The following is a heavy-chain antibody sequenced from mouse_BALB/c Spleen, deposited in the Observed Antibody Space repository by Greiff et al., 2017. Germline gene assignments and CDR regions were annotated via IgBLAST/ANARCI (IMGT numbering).Heavy chain of an antibody. D-gene: IGHD2-4*01. CDR1: GFSLTGYG. CDR3: ARDPGMIRGLRYFDV. Sequence: QVQLKESGPGLVAPSQSLSITCTVSGFSLTGYGVNWVRQPPGKGLEWLGMIWGDGSTDYNSALKSRLSISKDNSKSQVFLKMNSLQTDDTARYYCARDPGMIRGLRYFDVWGAGTTVTVSS. V-gene: IGHV2-6-7*01. CDR2: IWGDGST. J-gene: IGHJ1*01.